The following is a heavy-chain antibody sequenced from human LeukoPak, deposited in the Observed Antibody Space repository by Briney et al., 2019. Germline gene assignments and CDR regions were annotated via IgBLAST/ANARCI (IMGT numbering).Heavy chain of an antibody. V-gene: IGHV3-7*01. Sequence: GGSLRLSGAVSGLTVNSNYMSWVRQAPGQGLEWVANIKQDASEEYYVDSVKGRFTISRDNAKNSLYLQMNSLRAEDTAVYYCVRDRGRASVDYWGQGTLVTVSS. CDR3: VRDRGRASVDY. CDR2: IKQDASEE. J-gene: IGHJ4*02. CDR1: GLTVNSNY. D-gene: IGHD1-26*01.